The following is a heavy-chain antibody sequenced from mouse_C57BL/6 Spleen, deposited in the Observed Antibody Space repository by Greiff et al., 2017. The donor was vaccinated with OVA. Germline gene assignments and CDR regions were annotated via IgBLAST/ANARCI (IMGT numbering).Heavy chain of an antibody. Sequence: DVQLQESGGGLVQPGGSLKLSCAASGFTFSDYGMAWVRQAPRKGPEWVAFISNLAYSIYYADTVTGRFTISRENAKNTLYLEMSSLRSEDTAMYYCARHGDAMDYWGQGTSVTVSS. J-gene: IGHJ4*01. CDR3: ARHGDAMDY. CDR1: GFTFSDYG. V-gene: IGHV5-15*01. CDR2: ISNLAYSI.